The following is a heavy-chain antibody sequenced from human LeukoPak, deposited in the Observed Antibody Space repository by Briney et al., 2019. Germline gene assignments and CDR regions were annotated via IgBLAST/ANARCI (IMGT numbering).Heavy chain of an antibody. Sequence: GRSLRLSCAASGFTFSSYAMHWVRQAPGKGLEWLAVISYDGSNKYYADSVKGRFTISRDNSKNTLYLQMNSLRAEDTAVYYCARSDYDYVWGSYFSDYWGQGTLVTVSS. CDR2: ISYDGSNK. V-gene: IGHV3-30-3*01. CDR1: GFTFSSYA. J-gene: IGHJ4*02. CDR3: ARSDYDYVWGSYFSDY. D-gene: IGHD3-16*01.